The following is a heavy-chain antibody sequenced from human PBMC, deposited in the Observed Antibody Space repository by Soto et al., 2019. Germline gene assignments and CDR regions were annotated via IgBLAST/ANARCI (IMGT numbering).Heavy chain of an antibody. CDR3: ARDLWFGGGFTGGIDV. J-gene: IGHJ6*02. V-gene: IGHV3-33*01. CDR2: VWYDGNYK. D-gene: IGHD3-10*01. Sequence: LRLSCAASGFTFNNYGMHWVRQAPGKGLEWVAVVWYDGNYKYYGDYVQGRFTISRDNSKNTVYLQLNSLRAEDTAVYYCARDLWFGGGFTGGIDVWGQGTTVTVSS. CDR1: GFTFNNYG.